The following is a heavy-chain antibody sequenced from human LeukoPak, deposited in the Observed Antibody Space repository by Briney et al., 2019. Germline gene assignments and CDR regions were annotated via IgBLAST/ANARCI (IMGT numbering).Heavy chain of an antibody. CDR3: ARGSFGYDSSGDRASLFDY. Sequence: SETLSLTCTVSGGSISSYYWSWIRQPPGKGLEWIGYIYYSGSTNYNPSLKSRVTISVDTSKNQFSLKLSSVTAADTAVYYCARGSFGYDSSGDRASLFDYWGQGTLVTVSS. V-gene: IGHV4-59*01. CDR1: GGSISSYY. CDR2: IYYSGST. D-gene: IGHD3-22*01. J-gene: IGHJ4*02.